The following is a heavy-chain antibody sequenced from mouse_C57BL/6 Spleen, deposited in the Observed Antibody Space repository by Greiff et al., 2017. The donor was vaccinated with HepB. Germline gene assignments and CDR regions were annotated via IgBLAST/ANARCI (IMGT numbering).Heavy chain of an antibody. V-gene: IGHV1-26*01. CDR3: ARSADYYGSSYGYVDV. CDR2: INPNNGGT. J-gene: IGHJ1*03. CDR1: GYTFTDYY. Sequence: EVQLQQSGPELVKPGASVKISCKASGYTFTDYYMNWVKQSHGKSLEWIGDINPNNGGTSYNQKFKGKATLTVDKSSSTAYMELRSLTSEDSAVYYCARSADYYGSSYGYVDVWGTGTTVTVSS. D-gene: IGHD1-1*01.